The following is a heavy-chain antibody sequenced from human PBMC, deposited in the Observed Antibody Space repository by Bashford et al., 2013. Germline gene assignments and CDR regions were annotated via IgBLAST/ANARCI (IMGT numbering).Heavy chain of an antibody. CDR3: ASVDGDWPYYFDY. CDR1: GGTFSSYA. J-gene: IGHJ4*02. V-gene: IGHV1-69*13. CDR2: IIPIFGTA. D-gene: IGHD2-21*01. Sequence: SVKVSCKASGGTFSSYAISWVRQAPGQGLEWMGGIIPIFGTANYAQKFQGRVTITADESTSTAYMELSSLRSEDTAVYYCASVDGDWPYYFDYWGQGTLVTVSS.